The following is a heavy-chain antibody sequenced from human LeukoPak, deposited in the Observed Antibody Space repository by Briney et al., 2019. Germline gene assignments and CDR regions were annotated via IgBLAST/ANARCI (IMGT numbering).Heavy chain of an antibody. J-gene: IGHJ5*02. CDR3: ARDRDGRFDP. V-gene: IGHV1-18*01. D-gene: IGHD5-24*01. CDR2: ISGYNGDT. Sequence: ASVKVSCKASGYSFSSYGISWVRQAPGQGLEWMGWISGYNGDTNYAQKLQGRVTMTTDTSTSTAYMELRSLRSDDTAVYYCARDRDGRFDPWGQGTLVTVSS. CDR1: GYSFSSYG.